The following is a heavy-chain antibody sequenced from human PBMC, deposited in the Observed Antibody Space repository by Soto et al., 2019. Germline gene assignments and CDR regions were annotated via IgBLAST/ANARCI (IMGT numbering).Heavy chain of an antibody. Sequence: ESGGGLILPGGSLRLSCAASGFTVSNNYMNWVRQAPGKGLEWVSVIYSGDSTYYADSVKGRVTISSDNSKNTLYLQMNSLRAEDTAVYYCARVHVYSYSFLGAFDIWGQGTMVTVSS. CDR2: IYSGDST. CDR1: GFTVSNNY. D-gene: IGHD5-18*01. J-gene: IGHJ3*02. V-gene: IGHV3-53*01. CDR3: ARVHVYSYSFLGAFDI.